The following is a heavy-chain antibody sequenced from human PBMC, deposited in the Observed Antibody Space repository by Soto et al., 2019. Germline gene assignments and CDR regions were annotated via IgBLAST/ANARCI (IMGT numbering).Heavy chain of an antibody. V-gene: IGHV1-69*02. J-gene: IGHJ6*03. D-gene: IGHD4-17*01. Sequence: ASVKVSCKASGGTFSSYTISWVRQAPGQGLEWMGRIIPILGIANYAQKFQGRVTITADKSTSTAYMELSSLRSEDTAVYYCARWGGDQYYYYYYMDVWGKGTTVTVSS. CDR3: ARWGGDQYYYYYYMDV. CDR1: GGTFSSYT. CDR2: IIPILGIA.